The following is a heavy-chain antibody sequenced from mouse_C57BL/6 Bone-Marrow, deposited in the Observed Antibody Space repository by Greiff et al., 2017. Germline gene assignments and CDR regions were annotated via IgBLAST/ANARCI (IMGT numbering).Heavy chain of an antibody. CDR1: GFSFNTYA. Sequence: EVQLVESGGGLVQPKGSLKLSCAASGFSFNTYAMNWVRQAPGKGLEWVARIRSKSNNYATYYADSVKDSFTISRADSESMLYLQMNNLKTEDTAMYYSVRWGYGSSYGFDYWGQGTTLTVSS. CDR3: VRWGYGSSYGFDY. D-gene: IGHD1-1*01. CDR2: IRSKSNNYAT. V-gene: IGHV10-1*01. J-gene: IGHJ2*01.